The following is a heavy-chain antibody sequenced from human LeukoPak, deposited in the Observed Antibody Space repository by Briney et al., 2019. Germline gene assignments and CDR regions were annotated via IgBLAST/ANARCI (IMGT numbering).Heavy chain of an antibody. CDR3: ARGFGAGNYYYGWFDP. J-gene: IGHJ5*02. Sequence: SETLSLTCAVSGGSISSGGYSWSWIRQPPGKGLEWIGYIYHSGSTYYNPSLKSRVTISVDRSKNQLSLMLSSVTAADTAVYYCARGFGAGNYYYGWFDPWGQGTLVSVSS. V-gene: IGHV4-30-2*01. CDR1: GGSISSGGYS. D-gene: IGHD3-10*01. CDR2: IYHSGST.